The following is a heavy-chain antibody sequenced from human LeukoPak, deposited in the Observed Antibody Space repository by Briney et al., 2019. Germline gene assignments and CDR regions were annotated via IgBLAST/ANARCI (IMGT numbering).Heavy chain of an antibody. J-gene: IGHJ4*02. CDR3: ARGQQMATTYYFDY. CDR2: INHSGST. Sequence: SETLSLTCAVYGGSFSGYYWSWIRQPPGKGLEWIGEINHSGSTNYNPSLKSRVAISVDTSKNQFSLKLSSVTAADTAVYYCARGQQMATTYYFDYWGQGTLVTVSS. V-gene: IGHV4-34*01. CDR1: GGSFSGYY. D-gene: IGHD5-24*01.